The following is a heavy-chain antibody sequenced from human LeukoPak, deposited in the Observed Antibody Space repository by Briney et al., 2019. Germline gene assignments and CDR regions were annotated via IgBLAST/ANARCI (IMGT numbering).Heavy chain of an antibody. CDR2: IYYSGST. Sequence: PSETLSLTCTVSGGSISSYYWSWIRQPPGKGLEWIGYIYYSGSTNYNLSLKSRVTISVDTSKNQFSLKLSSVTAADTAVYYCARAGYYYGMDVWGQGTLVTVSS. V-gene: IGHV4-59*01. J-gene: IGHJ6*02. CDR1: GGSISSYY. CDR3: ARAGYYYGMDV.